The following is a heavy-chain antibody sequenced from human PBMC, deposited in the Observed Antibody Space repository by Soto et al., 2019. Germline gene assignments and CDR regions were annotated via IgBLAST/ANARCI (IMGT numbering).Heavy chain of an antibody. Sequence: ETLSLTCSVSGGSISSSNYYWAWIRQPPGKGLEWIGSIYYIGNTYYNPSLKSRVTMSVDTSKNQFSLKVTSVTAADTAIYYCAREDRTNGYNYDYWGQGTLVTVSS. CDR1: GGSISSSNYY. D-gene: IGHD1-1*01. V-gene: IGHV4-39*01. J-gene: IGHJ4*02. CDR2: IYYIGNT. CDR3: AREDRTNGYNYDY.